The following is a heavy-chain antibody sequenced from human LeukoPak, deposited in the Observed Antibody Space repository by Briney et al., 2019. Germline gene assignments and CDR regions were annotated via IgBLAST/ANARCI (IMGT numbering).Heavy chain of an antibody. CDR1: GGSISSYY. V-gene: IGHV4-4*07. D-gene: IGHD2-15*01. J-gene: IGHJ6*03. Sequence: PSETLSLTCTVSGGSISSYYWSWIRQPAGKGLEWIGRIYTSRSTNYNPSLKSRVTISVDTSKNQFSLKLSSVTAADTAVYYCARDSIVVVVAADYYMDVWGKGTTVTVSS. CDR2: IYTSRST. CDR3: ARDSIVVVVAADYYMDV.